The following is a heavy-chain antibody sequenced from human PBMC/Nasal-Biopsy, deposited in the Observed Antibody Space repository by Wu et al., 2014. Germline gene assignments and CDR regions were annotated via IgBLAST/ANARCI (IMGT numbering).Heavy chain of an antibody. CDR1: GFTFDDYA. D-gene: IGHD2-8*02. CDR2: ISWNSGSI. J-gene: IGHJ6*02. CDR3: ARDWVVYAADYYYYGMDV. V-gene: IGHV3-9*01. Sequence: RLSCAASGFTFDDYAMHWVRQAPGKGLEWVSGISWNSGSIGYADSVKGRFTISRDNSKNTLYLQMNSLRAEDTAVYYCARDWVVYAADYYYYGMDVWGQGTTVTVSS.